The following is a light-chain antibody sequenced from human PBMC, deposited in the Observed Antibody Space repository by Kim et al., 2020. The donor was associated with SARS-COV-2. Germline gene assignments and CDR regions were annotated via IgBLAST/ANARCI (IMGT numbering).Light chain of an antibody. Sequence: GQSVTISCTGTSSDVGGYNYVSRYQQHPGKAPKLMIFEVTKRPSGVPDRFSGSKSGNTAALTVSGLQAEDEADYYCTSYAGSHNLVVGGGTQLTVL. V-gene: IGLV2-8*01. CDR3: TSYAGSHNLV. J-gene: IGLJ2*01. CDR1: SSDVGGYNY. CDR2: EVT.